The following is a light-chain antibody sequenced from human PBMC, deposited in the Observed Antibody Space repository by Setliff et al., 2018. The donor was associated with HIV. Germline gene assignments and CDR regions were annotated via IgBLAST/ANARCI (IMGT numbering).Light chain of an antibody. V-gene: IGLV2-14*03. CDR1: SSDVGGYNY. Sequence: SGSPGQSITISCTGTSSDVGGYNYVSWYQQHPGKAPKLMIFDVSNRPSGVSNRFSGSKSGNTASLSISGLQAEDEADYYCSSYTTSSTVVFGGGTKVTVL. J-gene: IGLJ2*01. CDR2: DVS. CDR3: SSYTTSSTVV.